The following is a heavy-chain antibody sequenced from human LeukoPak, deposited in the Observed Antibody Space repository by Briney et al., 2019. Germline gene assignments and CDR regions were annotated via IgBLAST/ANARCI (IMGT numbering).Heavy chain of an antibody. V-gene: IGHV3-21*01. D-gene: IGHD3-22*01. CDR2: ISSSSSYI. CDR3: ARALTYYYDSSGHDAFDT. J-gene: IGHJ3*02. Sequence: PGGSLRLSCAASGFTFSSYSMNWVRQAPGKGLEWVSSISSSSSYIYYADSVKGRFTISRDNAKNSLYLQMNSLRAEDTAVYYCARALTYYYDSSGHDAFDTWGQGTMVTVSS. CDR1: GFTFSSYS.